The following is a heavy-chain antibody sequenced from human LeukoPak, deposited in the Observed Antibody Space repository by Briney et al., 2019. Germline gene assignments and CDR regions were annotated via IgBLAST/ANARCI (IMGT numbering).Heavy chain of an antibody. Sequence: SETLSLTCTVSGGSISSSNYYWRWIRQPPGKKLEWIATINYGGTPYYNPSLKTRVTMSVDTSKNQFSLRLSSVTAADTAVYFCARYVVFGSGEYYFDYWGQGSLFTVSS. CDR1: GGSISSSNYY. J-gene: IGHJ4*02. CDR2: INYGGTP. D-gene: IGHD3-10*01. V-gene: IGHV4-39*01. CDR3: ARYVVFGSGEYYFDY.